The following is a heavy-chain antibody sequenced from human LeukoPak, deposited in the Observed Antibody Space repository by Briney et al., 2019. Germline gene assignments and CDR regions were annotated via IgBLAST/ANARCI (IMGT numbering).Heavy chain of an antibody. D-gene: IGHD3-3*01. Sequence: GASLKVSCKASGDTVSSYAIPWGRQAPGQALEWMGPIIPIFGTANYAQKFQGRVTITADESTSTAYMELSSLRSEDTAVYYCARDQGYDFWSGYTYYFDYWGQGTLVTVSS. V-gene: IGHV1-69*13. CDR1: GDTVSSYA. CDR3: ARDQGYDFWSGYTYYFDY. CDR2: IIPIFGTA. J-gene: IGHJ4*02.